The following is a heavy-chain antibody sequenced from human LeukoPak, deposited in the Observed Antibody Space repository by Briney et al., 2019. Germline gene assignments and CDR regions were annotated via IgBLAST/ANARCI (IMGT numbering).Heavy chain of an antibody. CDR2: ISSSGRTI. V-gene: IGHV3-48*03. CDR3: ATSLSGWENYHYMDA. D-gene: IGHD6-19*01. CDR1: GFTFSSYE. J-gene: IGHJ6*03. Sequence: GGSLRLSCAASGFTFSSYEMNWVRQAPGKGLEWVSYISSSGRTIYYEDSVKGRFSISRDNAKNSLYLQMNSLRAEDTAVYYCATSLSGWENYHYMDAWGKGTTVTIS.